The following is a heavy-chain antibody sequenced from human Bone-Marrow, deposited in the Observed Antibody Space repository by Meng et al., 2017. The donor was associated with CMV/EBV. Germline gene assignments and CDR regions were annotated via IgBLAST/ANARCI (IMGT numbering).Heavy chain of an antibody. V-gene: IGHV1-8*01. CDR2: MNPNRGNT. CDR1: VYTFSNYD. Sequence: ASVKVSCKASVYTFSNYDIIWVRQASGQGLEWVGWMNPNRGNTAYAQKFQGRVTMTRDTSTSIAYMELSSLRSGDTAVYYCARVTRGRSSSWYVWGQGTLVTVSS. D-gene: IGHD6-13*01. CDR3: ARVTRGRSSSWYV. J-gene: IGHJ4*02.